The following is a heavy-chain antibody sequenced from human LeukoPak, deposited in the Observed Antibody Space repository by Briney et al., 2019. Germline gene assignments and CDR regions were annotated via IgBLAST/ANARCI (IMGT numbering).Heavy chain of an antibody. J-gene: IGHJ3*02. CDR3: AGRVVPAARWGAFDI. CDR1: GFTFSSYA. V-gene: IGHV3-23*01. CDR2: ISGSGGST. Sequence: PGGSLRLSCAASGFTFSSYAMSWVRQAPGKGLEWVSAISGSGGSTYYADSVKGRFTISRDNSKNTPYLQMNSLRAEDTAVYYCAGRVVPAARWGAFDIWGQGTMVTVSS. D-gene: IGHD2-2*01.